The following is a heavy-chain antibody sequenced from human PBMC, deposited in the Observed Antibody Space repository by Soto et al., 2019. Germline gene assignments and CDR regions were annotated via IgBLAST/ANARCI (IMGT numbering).Heavy chain of an antibody. CDR3: TRRPFRTTSGGIDY. CDR2: INHNGDT. J-gene: IGHJ4*02. Sequence: QVQLQESGPGLVRPSETLSLTCAVSGASIISGYWWTWVRQPPGKGLEWVAEINHNGDTVYRPSLKSRVTLSVDKSNNRLSLRLTSVSAADTAMYYCTRRPFRTTSGGIDYWGRGTLVTVSS. D-gene: IGHD2-15*01. CDR1: GASIISGYW. V-gene: IGHV4-4*02.